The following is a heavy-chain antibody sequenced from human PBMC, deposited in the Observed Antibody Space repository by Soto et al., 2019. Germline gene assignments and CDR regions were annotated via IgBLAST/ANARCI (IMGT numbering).Heavy chain of an antibody. V-gene: IGHV4-59*01. CDR3: ARDRYFYDSRGYYRTLDS. CDR2: IFHSGIT. D-gene: IGHD3-22*01. CDR1: GGSFSNDY. J-gene: IGHJ5*01. Sequence: TLSLTCFISGGSFSNDYWTWIRQSPGKGLEWIGYIFHSGITDYNPSVKSRVTISIDKSRNLFSLNLTSVTAADTAVYYCARDRYFYDSRGYYRTLDSWGQGTLVTVS.